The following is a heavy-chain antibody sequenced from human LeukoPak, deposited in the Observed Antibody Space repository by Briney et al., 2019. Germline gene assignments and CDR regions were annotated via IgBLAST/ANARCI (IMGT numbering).Heavy chain of an antibody. J-gene: IGHJ5*02. Sequence: ASVKVSCKASGGTFSSYAISWVRQAPGQGLEWMGGIIPIFGTANYAQKFQGRVTITADESTSTAYMELSNLRSEDTAVYYCARPSPGYYGSGSYSLDPWGQGTLVTVSS. V-gene: IGHV1-69*13. D-gene: IGHD3-10*01. CDR2: IIPIFGTA. CDR1: GGTFSSYA. CDR3: ARPSPGYYGSGSYSLDP.